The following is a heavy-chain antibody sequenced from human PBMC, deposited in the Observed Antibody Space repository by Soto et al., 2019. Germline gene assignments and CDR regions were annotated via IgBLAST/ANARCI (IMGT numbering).Heavy chain of an antibody. J-gene: IGHJ4*02. CDR3: ARGGLFSFGYFDY. CDR2: INAGNGDT. D-gene: IGHD3-10*01. Sequence: ASVKVSCKASGYTFATYAIHWVRQAPGQRLEWMGWINAGNGDTKYSQRLQGRVTITMDTSARTAYMELSSLGSEDTAVYYCARGGLFSFGYFDYWGQGTLVTVSS. V-gene: IGHV1-3*01. CDR1: GYTFATYA.